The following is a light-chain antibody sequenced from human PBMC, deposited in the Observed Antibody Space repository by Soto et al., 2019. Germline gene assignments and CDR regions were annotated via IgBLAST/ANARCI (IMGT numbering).Light chain of an antibody. CDR3: QQSYSTPLT. J-gene: IGKJ4*01. V-gene: IGKV1-39*01. CDR1: QDINSY. CDR2: EAS. Sequence: IQLTQSPSSLSASIGDRVTITCRASQDINSYLAWYQQKPVKAPNLLIYEASILQRGVPSRFSGSNSGTDFTLTISSLQPEDFATYYCQQSYSTPLTFGGGTKVDIK.